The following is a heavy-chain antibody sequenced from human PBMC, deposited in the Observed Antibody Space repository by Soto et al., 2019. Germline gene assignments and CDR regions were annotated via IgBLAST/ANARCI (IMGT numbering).Heavy chain of an antibody. V-gene: IGHV1-8*01. CDR2: LNPNSGDT. CDR3: ATSGGGWYLY. D-gene: IGHD6-19*01. CDR1: GYTFSSYD. J-gene: IGHJ4*02. Sequence: QVQLVQSGAEVKKPGASVKVSCKASGYTFSSYDINWVRQATGQGLEWMGWLNPNSGDTGYAQKLQGRVTLTRNTSINTAYIELSRLTSDDTAVYYCATSGGGWYLYGGKGTLVTVSS.